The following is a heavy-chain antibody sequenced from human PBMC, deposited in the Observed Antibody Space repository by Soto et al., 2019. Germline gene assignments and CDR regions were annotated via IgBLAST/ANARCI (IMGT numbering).Heavy chain of an antibody. CDR2: IYYSGST. CDR3: AGLDYDSSGNGREY. J-gene: IGHJ4*02. Sequence: QVQLQESGPGLVKPSQTLSLTCTVSGGSISSGGYYWSWIRQHPGKGLEWIGYIYYSGSTYYNPSLKSRVTITVDTAKNQFSLKLSSVTAADTAVYYCAGLDYDSSGNGREYWGQGSLVTVSS. V-gene: IGHV4-31*03. CDR1: GGSISSGGYY. D-gene: IGHD3-22*01.